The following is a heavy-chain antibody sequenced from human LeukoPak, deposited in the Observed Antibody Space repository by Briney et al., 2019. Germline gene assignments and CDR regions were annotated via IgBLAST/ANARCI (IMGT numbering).Heavy chain of an antibody. CDR2: IYTSGST. CDR3: ARDLGGSYGY. Sequence: PSETLSLTCTVSGGSISSGSYYWSWIRQPAGKGLEWIGRIYTSGSTNYNPSLKSRVTISVDTSKNQFSLKLSSVTAADTAVYYCARDLGGSYGYWGQGTLVTVSS. J-gene: IGHJ4*02. CDR1: GGSISSGSYY. D-gene: IGHD1-26*01. V-gene: IGHV4-61*02.